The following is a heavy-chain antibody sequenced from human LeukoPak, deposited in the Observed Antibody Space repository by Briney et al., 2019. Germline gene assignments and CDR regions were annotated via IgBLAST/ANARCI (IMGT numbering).Heavy chain of an antibody. Sequence: PGGSLRLSCAASGFTFSSYAMSWVRQAPGKGLEWVSAISGSGGSTYYADSVKGRFTISRDNCKNTLYLQMNSLRAEDTAVYYCAKAPNYDFWSGYSKGYYYYGMDVWGQGTTVTVSS. CDR1: GFTFSSYA. J-gene: IGHJ6*02. CDR2: ISGSGGST. D-gene: IGHD3-3*01. V-gene: IGHV3-23*01. CDR3: AKAPNYDFWSGYSKGYYYYGMDV.